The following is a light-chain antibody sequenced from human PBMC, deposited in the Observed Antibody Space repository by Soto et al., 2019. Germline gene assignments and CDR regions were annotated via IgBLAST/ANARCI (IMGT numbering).Light chain of an antibody. CDR2: RNN. J-gene: IGLJ2*01. CDR3: AAWDDSLSVL. Sequence: QPVLTQPPSASGTPGQRVTISCSGRSSNIGSNYVYWYQQLPGTAPKLLIYRNNQRPSGVPDRFSGSKSGTSASLAISGLRSEDEADYYCAAWDDSLSVLFGGGTKLTVL. CDR1: SSNIGSNY. V-gene: IGLV1-47*01.